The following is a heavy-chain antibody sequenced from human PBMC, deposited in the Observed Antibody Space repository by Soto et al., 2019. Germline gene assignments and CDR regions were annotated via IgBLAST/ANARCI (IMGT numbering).Heavy chain of an antibody. CDR1: SGSISSSSSY. V-gene: IGHV4-39*01. CDR3: GAQDYFAKGYYFET. D-gene: IGHD4-17*01. J-gene: IGHJ4*02. CDR2: IYYSGNI. Sequence: QLQLQESGPGLVKPSETLSRTCTVSSGSISSSSSYWGWIRQPPGKGLEWIGSIYYSGNIYYNSSRKSRVTISIDCSKTPFSLKLSSVTTADTAVYYCGAQDYFAKGYYFETWGQGTLVTVSS.